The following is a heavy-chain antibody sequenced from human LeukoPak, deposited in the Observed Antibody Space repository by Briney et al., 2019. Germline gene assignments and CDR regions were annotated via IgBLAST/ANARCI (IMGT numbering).Heavy chain of an antibody. V-gene: IGHV3-9*01. CDR2: INWNSDAK. J-gene: IGHJ6*02. CDR3: AKDTGGNGAYFYAMDV. CDR1: GFAFHNYA. D-gene: IGHD4-23*01. Sequence: GGSLRLSCVGSGFAFHNYAMHWVRRPPGKGLEWVSAINWNSDAKAYADSVKGRFTISRDRARNSLYLQMDSLRPEDTALYYCAKDTGGNGAYFYAMDVWGQGTSVTVSS.